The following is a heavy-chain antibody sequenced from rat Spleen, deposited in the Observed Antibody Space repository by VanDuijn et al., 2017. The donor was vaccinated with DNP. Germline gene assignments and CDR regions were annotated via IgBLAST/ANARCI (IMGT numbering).Heavy chain of an antibody. V-gene: IGHV2-6*01. CDR2: MSSGGST. CDR3: ARDNYFDY. J-gene: IGHJ2*01. CDR1: GFSLTEYN. Sequence: QVQLKESGPGLVQPSQTLSLTCTVTGFSLTEYNVHWVRQPPGKGLEWIAAMSSGGSTDYNSALKSRLSISRDTSKSQVFLKMNSLQTEDTAMYFCARDNYFDYWGQGVMVTVSS.